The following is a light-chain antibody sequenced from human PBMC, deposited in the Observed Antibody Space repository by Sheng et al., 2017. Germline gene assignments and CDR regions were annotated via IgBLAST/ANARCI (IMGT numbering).Light chain of an antibody. CDR3: QQYYSAPWT. CDR1: QGLSNS. CDR2: ATS. V-gene: IGKV1-NL1*01. Sequence: DIQITQSPPSLSASVGDRVTITCRTSQGLSNSLAWYQQRPGKAPNLLVSATSRLQTGVPSRFSGSGAGTDYTLTINSLQPEDFATYYCQQYYSAPWTFGLGTKVEI. J-gene: IGKJ1*01.